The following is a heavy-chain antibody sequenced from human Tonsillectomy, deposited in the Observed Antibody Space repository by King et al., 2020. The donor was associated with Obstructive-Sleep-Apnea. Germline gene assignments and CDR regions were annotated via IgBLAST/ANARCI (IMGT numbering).Heavy chain of an antibody. D-gene: IGHD2-15*01. V-gene: IGHV1-2*02. CDR1: GYTFTGYY. J-gene: IGHJ5*01. Sequence: VQLVESGAEVKKPGASVKVSCKASGYTFTGYYMYWVRQAPGQGLEWMGWINPKSGGTNYGQKFQGRVTMTRDTSISTAYMELSRLGSDDTAVYYCARGPVVVVAATVDWFDSWGQGTRVTVSS. CDR3: ARGPVVVVAATVDWFDS. CDR2: INPKSGGT.